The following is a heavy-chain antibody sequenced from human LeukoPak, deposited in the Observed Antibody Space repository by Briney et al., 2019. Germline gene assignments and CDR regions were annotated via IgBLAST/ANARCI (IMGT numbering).Heavy chain of an antibody. CDR2: IYCNGST. CDR3: ARDGPERSSSWYNPLDY. V-gene: IGHV4-39*07. CDR1: GGSISSSSYY. Sequence: PSETLSLTCTVSGGSISSSSYYWGWIRQPPGKGLEWIGSIYCNGSTYYNPSLKSRVTISVDTSKNQFSLKLSSVTAADTAVYYCARDGPERSSSWYNPLDYWGQGTLVTVSS. D-gene: IGHD6-13*01. J-gene: IGHJ4*02.